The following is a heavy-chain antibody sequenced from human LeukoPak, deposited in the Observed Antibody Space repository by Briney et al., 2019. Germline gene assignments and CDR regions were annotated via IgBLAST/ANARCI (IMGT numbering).Heavy chain of an antibody. J-gene: IGHJ4*02. Sequence: GGSLRLSCAASGFIFDDYGMSWVRQVPGKGLEWISGINWNGGRTGYADSVKGRFTISRDNAKNSLYLQMNSLRAEDTAVYYCARESGLTMVRGTFDYWGQGTLVTVSS. V-gene: IGHV3-20*04. CDR1: GFIFDDYG. CDR3: ARESGLTMVRGTFDY. CDR2: INWNGGRT. D-gene: IGHD3-10*01.